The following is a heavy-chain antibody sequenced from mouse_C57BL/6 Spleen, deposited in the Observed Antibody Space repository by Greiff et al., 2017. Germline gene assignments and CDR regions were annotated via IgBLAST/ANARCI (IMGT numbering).Heavy chain of an antibody. D-gene: IGHD1-1*01. Sequence: VQLQQSGPVLVKPGASVKMSCKASGYTFTDYYMNWVKQSHGKSLEWIGVINPYNGGTSYNQKFKGKATLTVDKSSSTAYMELNSLTSEDSAVYYCARITTVVALDYWGQGTTLTVSS. CDR2: INPYNGGT. V-gene: IGHV1-19*01. CDR3: ARITTVVALDY. J-gene: IGHJ2*01. CDR1: GYTFTDYY.